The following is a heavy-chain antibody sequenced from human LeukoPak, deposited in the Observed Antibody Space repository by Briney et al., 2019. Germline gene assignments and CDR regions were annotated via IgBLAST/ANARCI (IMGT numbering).Heavy chain of an antibody. J-gene: IGHJ4*02. CDR2: VDHTGST. CDR3: ARARILGGALYYFDY. D-gene: IGHD2/OR15-2a*01. V-gene: IGHV4-59*12. CDR1: DDSITMYY. Sequence: SETLSLTCSVSDDSITMYYWTWIRQPPGKGLEWIGYVDHTGSTNFNPSLNGRVSISRDTTKNLFSLKLSSVTAADTAVYYCARARILGGALYYFDYWGQGTLVTVSS.